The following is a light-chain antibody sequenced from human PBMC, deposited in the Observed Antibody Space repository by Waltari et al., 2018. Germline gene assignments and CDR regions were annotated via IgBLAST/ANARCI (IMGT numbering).Light chain of an antibody. J-gene: IGKJ2*01. CDR3: QQYRRAPHT. V-gene: IGKV3-20*01. CDR2: GTS. CDR1: QSVDAGV. Sequence: VLTQSPGTLSLSPGERATLSCRASQSVDAGVLAWFQQKPGQSPRLLIYGTSTRAAGVPDRFSGSGSETDFTLTISTLEPEDFAVYYCQQYRRAPHTFGQGTKLEIK.